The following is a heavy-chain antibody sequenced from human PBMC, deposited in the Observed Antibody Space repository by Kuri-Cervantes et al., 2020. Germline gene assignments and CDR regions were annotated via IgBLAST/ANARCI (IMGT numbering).Heavy chain of an antibody. Sequence: SVKVSCKASGYTFTSYGISWVRQAPGQGLEWMGGIIPIFGTTNYAQKLQDRVTITTDESTNTAYMELSSLRSEDTAVYYCARTTILVTIDYYYYYMDVWGKGTTVTVSS. CDR1: GYTFTSYG. V-gene: IGHV1-69*05. D-gene: IGHD3-10*01. CDR3: ARTTILVTIDYYYYYMDV. CDR2: IIPIFGTT. J-gene: IGHJ6*03.